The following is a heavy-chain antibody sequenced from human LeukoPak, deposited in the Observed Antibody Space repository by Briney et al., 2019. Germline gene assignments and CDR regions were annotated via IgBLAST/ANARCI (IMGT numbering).Heavy chain of an antibody. CDR3: TKIGSHWYFEL. J-gene: IGHJ2*01. CDR2: INGGVST. CDR1: GFTLSSSA. V-gene: IGHV3-23*01. Sequence: GGSLRLPSAASGFTLSSSALSWVRQAPGKGPEWVSSINGGVSTYYADSVKGWLTTSRDSPKNTLHLQMDSLRADDMGRYYCTKIGSHWYFELWGRGTLVTVSS.